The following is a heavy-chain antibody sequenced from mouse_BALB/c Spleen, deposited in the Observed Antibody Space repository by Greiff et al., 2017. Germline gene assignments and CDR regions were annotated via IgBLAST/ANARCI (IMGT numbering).Heavy chain of an antibody. CDR1: GYSITSGYY. J-gene: IGHJ2*01. Sequence: DVKLQESGPGLVKPSQSLSLTCSVTGYSITSGYYWNWIRQFPGNQLEWMGYISYDGSNNYNPSLKNRISITRDTSKNQFFLKLNSVTTEDTATYYCARGYGNYVFDYWGQGTTLTVSS. D-gene: IGHD2-1*01. V-gene: IGHV3-6*02. CDR3: ARGYGNYVFDY. CDR2: ISYDGSN.